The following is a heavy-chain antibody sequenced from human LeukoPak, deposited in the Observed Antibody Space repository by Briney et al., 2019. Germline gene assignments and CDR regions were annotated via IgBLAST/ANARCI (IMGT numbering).Heavy chain of an antibody. D-gene: IGHD6-19*01. CDR3: ARYSGWRYYFDY. CDR2: IYYSGST. V-gene: IGHV4-59*01. CDR1: GDSISNYY. J-gene: IGHJ4*02. Sequence: PSETLSLTCTVSGDSISNYYWSWIRQPPGKGLEWIGYIYYSGSTNYSPSLKCRVSISVDTSKNQFSLKLSSVTAADTAVYYCARYSGWRYYFDYWGQGTLVTVSS.